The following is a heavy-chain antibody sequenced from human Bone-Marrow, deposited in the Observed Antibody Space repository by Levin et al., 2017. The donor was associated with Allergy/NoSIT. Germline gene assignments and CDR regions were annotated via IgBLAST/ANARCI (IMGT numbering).Heavy chain of an antibody. CDR2: INPNSGGT. Sequence: ASVKVSCKASGYTFTGYYMHWVRQAPGQGLEWMGWINPNSGGTNYAQKFQGRVTMTRDTSISTAYMELSRLRSDDTAVYYCARDFHGRGVTQDDAFDIWGQGTMVTVSS. CDR1: GYTFTGYY. D-gene: IGHD2-21*02. J-gene: IGHJ3*02. V-gene: IGHV1-2*02. CDR3: ARDFHGRGVTQDDAFDI.